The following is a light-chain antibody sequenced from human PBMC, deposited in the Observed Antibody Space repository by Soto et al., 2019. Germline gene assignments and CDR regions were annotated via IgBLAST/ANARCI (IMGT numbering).Light chain of an antibody. J-gene: IGLJ1*01. CDR3: AAWDDSLNGLV. Sequence: QSVLTQPPSASGTPGQRVTISCSGSSSNIGSNTVNWYQQLPGTAPKLLIYNNNQRPPGVPDRFSGSKSGTSASLAISGLQSEDEADYYCAAWDDSLNGLVFGTGTKLTVL. CDR1: SSNIGSNT. CDR2: NNN. V-gene: IGLV1-44*01.